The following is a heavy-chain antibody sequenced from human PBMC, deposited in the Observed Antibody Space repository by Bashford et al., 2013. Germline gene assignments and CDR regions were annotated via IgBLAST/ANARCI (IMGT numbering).Heavy chain of an antibody. V-gene: IGHV4-59*08. CDR2: IYSLGTT. CDR1: WLHQRIL. D-gene: IGHD6-19*01. Sequence: SETLSLTCTFSWWLHQRILLQLDPAAPRKGLEWIGYIYSLGTTIYNPSLKSRVTISVDTSNNQVSLILTSVTAADTAVYYCARHEAVAAYRYGMDVWGQGTTVTVSS. J-gene: IGHJ6*02. CDR3: ARHEAVAAYRYGMDV.